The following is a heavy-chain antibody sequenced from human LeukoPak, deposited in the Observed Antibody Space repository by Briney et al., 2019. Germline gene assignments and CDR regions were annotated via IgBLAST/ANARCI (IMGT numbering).Heavy chain of an antibody. J-gene: IGHJ4*02. Sequence: KPSETLSLTCTVSGGSISSSSYYWGWIRQPPGKGLEWIGSIFYSGSTYYNPSLKSRVTISVDTSKNQFSLKLSSVTAADTAVYYCARQPFKGDIAGRRGYYFDDWGQGTLVTVSS. V-gene: IGHV4-39*01. CDR1: GGSISSSSYY. CDR3: ARQPFKGDIAGRRGYYFDD. CDR2: IFYSGST. D-gene: IGHD6-6*01.